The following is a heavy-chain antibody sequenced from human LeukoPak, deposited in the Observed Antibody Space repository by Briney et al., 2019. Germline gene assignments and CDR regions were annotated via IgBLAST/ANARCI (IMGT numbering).Heavy chain of an antibody. V-gene: IGHV3-33*01. D-gene: IGHD6-13*01. Sequence: GGSLRLSCAASGFTFSSSGMYWVRQAPGKGLEWVAVIWMDGSNKYYADSVKGRFTISRDNSKNTLYLQMNSLRAEDTAVYYCARENPPGYSRGMDVWGQGTTATVSS. CDR1: GFTFSSSG. CDR2: IWMDGSNK. J-gene: IGHJ6*02. CDR3: ARENPPGYSRGMDV.